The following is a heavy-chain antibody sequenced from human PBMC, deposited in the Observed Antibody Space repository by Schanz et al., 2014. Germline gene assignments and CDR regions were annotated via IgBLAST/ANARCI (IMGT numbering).Heavy chain of an antibody. J-gene: IGHJ5*01. CDR2: ISSRSSHI. CDR3: AKQHIVRGVIYLNWFDS. CDR1: GFTFSTST. D-gene: IGHD3-10*01. Sequence: EVQLVESGGGLVQPGGSLRLSCAASGFTFSTSTMHWVRQAPGKGLEWVSSISSRSSHIYYADSVKGRFTVSRDSAKNSVYLQMNGLRVEDTAVYYCAKQHIVRGVIYLNWFDSWGQGTLVTVSS. V-gene: IGHV3-21*01.